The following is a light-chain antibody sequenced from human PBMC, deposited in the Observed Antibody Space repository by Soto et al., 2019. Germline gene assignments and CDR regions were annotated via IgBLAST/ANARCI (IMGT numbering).Light chain of an antibody. CDR1: QSLTSDY. J-gene: IGKJ1*01. V-gene: IGKV3-20*01. CDR2: DTD. CDR3: QQYCRFLLT. Sequence: EIVLTQSPGTLSLSPGERATLSCRASQSLTSDYLSWYQQRPGQSPRLLIYDTDRRATDVPDRFRGSGSGTRLTLTIPRLEPEGFSVYFCQQYCRFLLTLGPGTKVEIK.